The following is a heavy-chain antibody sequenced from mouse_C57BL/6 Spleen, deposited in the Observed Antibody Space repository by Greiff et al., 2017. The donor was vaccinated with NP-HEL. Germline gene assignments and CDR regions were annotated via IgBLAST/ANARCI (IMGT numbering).Heavy chain of an antibody. Sequence: QVHVKQSGPELVKPGASVKISCKASGYSFTSYYIHWVKQRPGQGLEWIGWIYPGSGNTKYNEKFKGKATLTADTSSSTAYMQLSSLTSEDSAVYYCARNWFDYWGQGTTLTVSS. D-gene: IGHD4-1*01. CDR3: ARNWFDY. CDR1: GYSFTSYY. J-gene: IGHJ2*01. CDR2: IYPGSGNT. V-gene: IGHV1-66*01.